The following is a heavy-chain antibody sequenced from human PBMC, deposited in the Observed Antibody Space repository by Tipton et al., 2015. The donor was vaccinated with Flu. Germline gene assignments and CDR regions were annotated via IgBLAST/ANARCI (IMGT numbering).Heavy chain of an antibody. CDR2: IYTTGIP. CDR3: ARDDSGFNDY. D-gene: IGHD3-22*01. CDR1: GGSISSGSYY. Sequence: TLSLTCTVSGGSISSGSYYWSWIRQPAGKGLEWIGRIYTTGIPNYNPSLRSRVTISIDTSKNQFSLKLSSVTAADTAVYYCARDDSGFNDYWGPGTLVTVSS. J-gene: IGHJ4*02. V-gene: IGHV4-61*02.